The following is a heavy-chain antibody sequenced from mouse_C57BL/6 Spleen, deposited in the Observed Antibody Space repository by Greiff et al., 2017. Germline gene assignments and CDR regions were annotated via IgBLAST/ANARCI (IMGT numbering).Heavy chain of an antibody. V-gene: IGHV1-22*01. CDR2: INPNNGGT. Sequence: EVQLQQPGPELVKPGASVKMSCKASGYTFTDYNMHWVKQSHGKSLEWIGNINPNNGGTSYNQKFKGKATLTVNQSSITAYMELRSLTSEDSSVYYCARWDDYAMDYWGQGTSVTVSS. J-gene: IGHJ4*01. D-gene: IGHD4-1*01. CDR1: GYTFTDYN. CDR3: ARWDDYAMDY.